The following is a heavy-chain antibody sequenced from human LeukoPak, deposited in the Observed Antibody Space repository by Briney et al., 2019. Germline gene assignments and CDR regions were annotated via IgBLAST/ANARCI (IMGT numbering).Heavy chain of an antibody. CDR3: ARARSVGYSSGWCWSVAVGNWFDP. J-gene: IGHJ5*02. CDR1: GYTFTGYY. D-gene: IGHD6-19*01. Sequence: ASVKVSCKASGYTFTGYYMHWVRQAPGQGLEWMGWINPNSGGTNYAQKFQGRVTMTRDTSISTAYMELSRLRSDDTAVYYCARARSVGYSSGWCWSVAVGNWFDPWGQGTLVTVSS. CDR2: INPNSGGT. V-gene: IGHV1-2*02.